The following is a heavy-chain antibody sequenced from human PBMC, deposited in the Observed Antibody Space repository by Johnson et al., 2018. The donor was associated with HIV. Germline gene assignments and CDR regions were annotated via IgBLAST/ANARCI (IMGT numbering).Heavy chain of an antibody. D-gene: IGHD1-26*01. CDR3: ARSIIVNSFDI. CDR1: GFTFSSYG. V-gene: IGHV3-48*04. J-gene: IGHJ3*02. Sequence: EVQLVESGGGVVQPGGSLRLSCAASGFTFSSYGMHWVRQAPGKGLEWVSYISSSGSTIYYADSVKGRFTISRDNAKNSLYLQMNSLRAEDTSVYYCARSIIVNSFDIWGQGTMVTVSS. CDR2: ISSSGSTI.